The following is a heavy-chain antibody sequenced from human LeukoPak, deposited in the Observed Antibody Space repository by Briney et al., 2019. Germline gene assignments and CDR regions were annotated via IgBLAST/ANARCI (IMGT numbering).Heavy chain of an antibody. J-gene: IGHJ4*02. D-gene: IGHD1-26*01. CDR2: ISYDGSNK. CDR3: AKENVGATDY. V-gene: IGHV3-30*18. Sequence: GGSLRLSCAASGFTFSSYGMHWVRQAPGKGLEWVAVISYDGSNKYYADSVKGRFTISRDNSKNTLYLQMNSLRAEDTAVYYCAKENVGATDYWGQGTLVTVSS. CDR1: GFTFSSYG.